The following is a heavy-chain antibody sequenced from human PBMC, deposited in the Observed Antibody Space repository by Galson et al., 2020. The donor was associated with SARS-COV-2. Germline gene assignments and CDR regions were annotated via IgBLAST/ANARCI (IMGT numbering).Heavy chain of an antibody. D-gene: IGHD2-2*02. CDR1: GFTFSSYA. CDR2: ITDSGGRT. V-gene: IGHV3-23*01. J-gene: IGHJ4*02. CDR3: GKEEGSKGWYTIAH. Sequence: LSLTCAASGFTFSSYAVSWVRQAPGKGLEWVSAITDSGGRTYYTGSVKGRFTISRDNSKNVVYLQMNSLRDEDTAVYYCGKEEGSKGWYTIAHWGQGTLAIVSS.